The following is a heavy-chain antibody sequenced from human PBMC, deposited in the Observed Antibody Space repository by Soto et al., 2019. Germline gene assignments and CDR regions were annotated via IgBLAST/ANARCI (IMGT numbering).Heavy chain of an antibody. CDR1: GNTFVSHG. CDR3: ARVDPRGVAVVRDY. J-gene: IGHJ4*02. D-gene: IGHD3-10*01. Sequence: ASVKVSCKASGNTFVSHGFSWVRQAPGQGLEWMGWNSGFNGQTNYALKFQGRVTLTTDASTSTAYMELRSLRSDDTAVYFCARVDPRGVAVVRDYWGQGTLVTVSS. V-gene: IGHV1-18*01. CDR2: NSGFNGQT.